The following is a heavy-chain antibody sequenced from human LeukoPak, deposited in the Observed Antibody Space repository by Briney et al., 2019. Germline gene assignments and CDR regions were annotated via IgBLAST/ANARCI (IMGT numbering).Heavy chain of an antibody. CDR3: AKPRTTGLGWAQFDY. Sequence: GSLRLSCAASGFTFSSFAMTRVRQAPGKGLEWVSGFDGNGPNTYYADSVKGRWTISRDNSRNTLYLEMNSLRPEDTAIYYCAKPRTTGLGWAQFDYWGQGSLVTVSS. CDR1: GFTFSSFA. CDR2: FDGNGPNT. D-gene: IGHD2-8*02. J-gene: IGHJ4*02. V-gene: IGHV3-23*01.